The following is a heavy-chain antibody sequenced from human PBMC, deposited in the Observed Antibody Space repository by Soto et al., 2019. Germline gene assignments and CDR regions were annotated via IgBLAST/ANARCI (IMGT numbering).Heavy chain of an antibody. J-gene: IGHJ4*02. CDR2: IKSKTDGGTA. CDR3: SHGYYQYFNS. D-gene: IGHD5-18*01. V-gene: IGHV3-15*07. CDR1: GVTLSNVW. Sequence: PGGSLRLSFAVSGVTLSNVWMNWVRQAPGKGPEWVARIKSKTDGGTADYAAPVKGRFTISRDDSENTLYLQMNNLKTEDTAVYYCSHGYYQYFNSWGQGTLVTVSS.